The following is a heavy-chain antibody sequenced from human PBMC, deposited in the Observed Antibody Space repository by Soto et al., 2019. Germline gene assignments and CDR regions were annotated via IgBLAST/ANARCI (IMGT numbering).Heavy chain of an antibody. D-gene: IGHD3-3*01. V-gene: IGHV4-34*01. CDR2: INHSGST. CDR3: ARFSLLEYYFHY. J-gene: IGHJ4*02. CDR1: GGSFSGYY. Sequence: SETLSLTCAVYGGSFSGYYWSWIRQPPGKGLEWVGEINHSGSTYYNPSLKSRVTISVDTSKNQFSLKLSSVTAADTAVYYCARFSLLEYYFHYWGQGTLVTVSS.